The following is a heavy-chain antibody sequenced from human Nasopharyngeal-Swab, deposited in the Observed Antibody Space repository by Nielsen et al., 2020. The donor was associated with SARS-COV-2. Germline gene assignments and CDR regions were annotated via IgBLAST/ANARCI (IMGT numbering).Heavy chain of an antibody. J-gene: IGHJ3*02. D-gene: IGHD2-8*01. CDR3: ARDRDCTNGVCYAGGTDAFDI. V-gene: IGHV1-46*01. CDR2: INPSGGST. Sequence: WVRQAPGQGLEWMGIINPSGGSTSYAQKFQGRVTMTRDTSTSTVYMELSSLRSEDTAVYYCARDRDCTNGVCYAGGTDAFDIWGQGTMVTVSS.